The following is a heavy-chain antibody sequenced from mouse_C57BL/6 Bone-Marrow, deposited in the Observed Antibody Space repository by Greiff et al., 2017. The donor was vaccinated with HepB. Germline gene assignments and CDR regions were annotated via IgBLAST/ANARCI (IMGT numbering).Heavy chain of an antibody. J-gene: IGHJ4*01. CDR3: ARQDPFYSAMDY. CDR1: GFTFSSFG. Sequence: VESGGGLVQPGGSRKLSCAASGFTFSSFGIHWVRQAPEKGLEWVAYISSGSSAIYYADTVKGRFTISRDNPKNTLFLQMTSLRSEDTAMYYCARQDPFYSAMDYWGQGTSVTVSS. CDR2: ISSGSSAI. V-gene: IGHV5-17*02.